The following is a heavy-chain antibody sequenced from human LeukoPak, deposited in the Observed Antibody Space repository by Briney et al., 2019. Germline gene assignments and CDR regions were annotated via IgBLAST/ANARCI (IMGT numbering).Heavy chain of an antibody. CDR2: IRYDGSKK. CDR1: GFTFSTYG. J-gene: IGHJ4*02. V-gene: IGHV3-30*02. CDR3: AKDLSPMVGTKTFDY. D-gene: IGHD4/OR15-4a*01. Sequence: GGSLRLSCAASGFTFSTYGMHWVRQAPGKGLEWVAFIRYDGSKKYYGDSVKGRFTISRDNSKNTLDLQMNSLRPEDTAVYSCAKDLSPMVGTKTFDYWGQGTLVTVSS.